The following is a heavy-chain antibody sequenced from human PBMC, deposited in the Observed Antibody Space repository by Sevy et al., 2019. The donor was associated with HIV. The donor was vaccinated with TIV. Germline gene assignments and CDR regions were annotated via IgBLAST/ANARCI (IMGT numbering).Heavy chain of an antibody. J-gene: IGHJ6*03. D-gene: IGHD2-15*01. V-gene: IGHV3-72*01. Sequence: GGSLRLSWAASGFTFRDHYLDWVRQAQGRGLEWVGRIRTRPNGYTTEYPASVKGRFTISRDDSRNSVYLQMNSLKTQDSAVYYCVRGPNCGVGGCQQISPYCLDVWGKGATVTVSS. CDR3: VRGPNCGVGGCQQISPYCLDV. CDR2: IRTRPNGYTT. CDR1: GFTFRDHY.